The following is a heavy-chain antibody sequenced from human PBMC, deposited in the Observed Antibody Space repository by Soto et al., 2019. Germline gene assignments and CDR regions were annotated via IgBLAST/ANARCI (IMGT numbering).Heavy chain of an antibody. CDR2: IYWDDDK. V-gene: IGHV2-5*02. D-gene: IGHD2-21*02. J-gene: IGHJ6*02. CDR1: GFSLSTSGVG. CDR3: AHSRCGGDCLQSYSSHYYYGMDV. Sequence: QITLKESGPTLVRPTQPLTLTCTFSGFSLSTSGVGVGWIRQPPGKALEWLALIYWDDDKRYSPSLKSRLTITNDTSKNQVVLTMTNMDPVDTATYYCAHSRCGGDCLQSYSSHYYYGMDVWGQGTTVTVSS.